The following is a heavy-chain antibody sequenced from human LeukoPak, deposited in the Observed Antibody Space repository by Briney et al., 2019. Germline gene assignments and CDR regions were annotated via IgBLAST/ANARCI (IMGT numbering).Heavy chain of an antibody. CDR2: ISAYNGNT. CDR3: ARDGDTIFGVVTSFDY. D-gene: IGHD3-3*01. J-gene: IGHJ4*02. Sequence: ASVKVSCKASGNTFTSYGISWVRQAPGQGLEWMGWISAYNGNTNYAQKLQGRVTMTTDTSTSTAYMELRSLRSDDTAVYYCARDGDTIFGVVTSFDYWGQGTLVTVSS. CDR1: GNTFTSYG. V-gene: IGHV1-18*01.